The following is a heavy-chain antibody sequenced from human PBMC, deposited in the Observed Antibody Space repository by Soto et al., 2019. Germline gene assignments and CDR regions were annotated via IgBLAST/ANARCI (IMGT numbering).Heavy chain of an antibody. CDR3: ARQVVVPAAITAFDI. CDR1: GYSFTSYW. Sequence: PGESLKISCKGSGYSFTSYWIGWVRQMPGKGLEWMGIIYPGDSDTRYSPSFQGQVTISADKSISTAYLQWSSLKASDTAMYYCARQVVVPAAITAFDIWGQGTMVTVSS. J-gene: IGHJ3*02. V-gene: IGHV5-51*01. D-gene: IGHD2-2*01. CDR2: IYPGDSDT.